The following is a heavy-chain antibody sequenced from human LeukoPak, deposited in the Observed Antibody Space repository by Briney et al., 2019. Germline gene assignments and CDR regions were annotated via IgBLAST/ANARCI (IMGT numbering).Heavy chain of an antibody. CDR1: GGSISSGGYY. D-gene: IGHD6-19*01. V-gene: IGHV4-31*03. CDR2: IYYSGST. J-gene: IGHJ4*02. Sequence: SETLSLTCTVSGGSISSGGYYWSWIRQHPGKGLEWIGYIYYSGSTYYNPSLKSRVTISVDTSKNQFSLKLSSVTAADTAVYYCARGLEAVARSYYFDYWGQGTLVTVSS. CDR3: ARGLEAVARSYYFDY.